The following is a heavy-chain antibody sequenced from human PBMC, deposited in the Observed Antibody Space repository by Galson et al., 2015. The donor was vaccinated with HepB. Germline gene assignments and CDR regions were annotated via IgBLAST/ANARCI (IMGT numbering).Heavy chain of an antibody. CDR2: ISAYNGNT. Sequence: SVKVSCKASGYTFTSYGISWVRQAPGQGLEWMGWISAYNGNTNYAQKLQGRVTMTTDTSTSTAYMELRSLRSDDTAVYYCARVGGGELRQAYGMDVWGQGTTVTVSS. J-gene: IGHJ6*02. CDR1: GYTFTSYG. CDR3: ARVGGGELRQAYGMDV. V-gene: IGHV1-18*04. D-gene: IGHD1-26*01.